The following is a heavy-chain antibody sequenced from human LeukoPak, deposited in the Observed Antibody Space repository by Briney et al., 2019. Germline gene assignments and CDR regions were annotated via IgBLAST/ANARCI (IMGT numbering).Heavy chain of an antibody. J-gene: IGHJ5*02. V-gene: IGHV1-69*05. CDR1: GGTFSSYA. CDR3: ARGAVGANFDWFDT. Sequence: ASVKVSCKASGGTFSSYAISWVRQAPGQGLEWMGGIIPIFGTANYAQKFQGRVAITRNTSISTAYMELSSLRSEDTAMYYCARGAVGANFDWFDTRGQGTLVTVSS. CDR2: IIPIFGTA. D-gene: IGHD1-26*01.